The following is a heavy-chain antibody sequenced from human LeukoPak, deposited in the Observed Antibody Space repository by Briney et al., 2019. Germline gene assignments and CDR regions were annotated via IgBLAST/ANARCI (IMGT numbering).Heavy chain of an antibody. CDR3: ARVRSVTGFFDY. Sequence: ASVKVSCKASGYTFTSYAMHWVRQAPGQGLEWMGWINAGNGNTKYSQKFQGRVTITRDTSASTAYMELSSLRSEDTAVYYCARVRSVTGFFDYWGQGTLVTVSS. CDR2: INAGNGNT. V-gene: IGHV1-3*01. J-gene: IGHJ4*02. CDR1: GYTFTSYA. D-gene: IGHD1-20*01.